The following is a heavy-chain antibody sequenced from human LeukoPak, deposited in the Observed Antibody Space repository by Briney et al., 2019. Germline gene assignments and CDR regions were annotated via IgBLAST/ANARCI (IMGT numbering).Heavy chain of an antibody. CDR2: IYPGDSDT. V-gene: IGHV5-51*01. J-gene: IGHJ3*02. CDR3: ARQRNYYDSSGYYISGPDAFDI. D-gene: IGHD3-22*01. CDR1: GYSFTSYW. Sequence: PGESLKISCKGSGYSFTSYWIGWVRQMPGKGLEWMGIIYPGDSDTRYSPSFQGQVTMSADKPITTATLQWSSLKASDTAMYYCARQRNYYDSSGYYISGPDAFDIWGQGTMVTVSS.